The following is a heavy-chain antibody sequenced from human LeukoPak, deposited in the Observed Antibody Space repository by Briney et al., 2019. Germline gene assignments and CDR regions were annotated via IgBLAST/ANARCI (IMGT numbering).Heavy chain of an antibody. J-gene: IGHJ6*03. D-gene: IGHD6-25*01. CDR3: AKDLYLGYSTGAYMDV. V-gene: IGHV3-48*03. Sequence: PGGSLRLSCAASGFTFSSYEMNWVRQAPGKGLEWVSFISSSGSTIYYADSVKGRFTISRDNAKNSLCLQMNSLRAEDTAVYYCAKDLYLGYSTGAYMDVWGKGTTVTISS. CDR1: GFTFSSYE. CDR2: ISSSGSTI.